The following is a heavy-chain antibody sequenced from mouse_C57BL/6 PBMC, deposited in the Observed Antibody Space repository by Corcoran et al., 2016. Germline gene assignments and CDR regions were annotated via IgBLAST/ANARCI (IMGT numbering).Heavy chain of an antibody. J-gene: IGHJ2*01. CDR3: ARGGSNYGIDY. CDR1: GYTFTDYN. D-gene: IGHD1-1*01. V-gene: IGHV1-18*01. Sequence: EVQLQQSGPELVKPGASVKIPCKASGYTFTDYNMDWVKQSHGKSLEWIGDINPNNGGTIYNQKFKGKATLTVDKSSSTAYMELRSLTSEDTAVYYCARGGSNYGIDYWGQGTTLTVSS. CDR2: INPNNGGT.